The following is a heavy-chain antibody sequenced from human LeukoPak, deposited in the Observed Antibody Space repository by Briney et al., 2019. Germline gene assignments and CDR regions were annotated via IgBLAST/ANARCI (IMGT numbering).Heavy chain of an antibody. D-gene: IGHD6-6*01. CDR2: IIPIFGTT. J-gene: IGHJ6*03. CDR3: ARSHYSSYWDNGPHYYYYYMDV. CDR1: AGTFSSYA. Sequence: SVKVSCKASAGTFSSYAICWVREGPGQGLDWMGGIIPIFGTTNYAQKFQGRVTITADESTSAAYMELSSLRSEDTAVYFCARSHYSSYWDNGPHYYYYYMDVWGKGTTVTVSS. V-gene: IGHV1-69*01.